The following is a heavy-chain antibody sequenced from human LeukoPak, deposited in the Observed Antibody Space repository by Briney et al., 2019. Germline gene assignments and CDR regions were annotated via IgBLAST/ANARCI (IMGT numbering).Heavy chain of an antibody. CDR3: ARELNYDSSGYYLDY. CDR2: INPNSGGT. CDR1: GYTFTDYY. J-gene: IGHJ4*02. V-gene: IGHV1-2*02. D-gene: IGHD3-22*01. Sequence: ASVKVSCKASGYTFTDYYMHWVRQAPGQGLEWMGWINPNSGGTNYAQKFQGRVTMTRDTSISTAYMELSRLRSDDTAVYYCARELNYDSSGYYLDYWGQGTLVTVSS.